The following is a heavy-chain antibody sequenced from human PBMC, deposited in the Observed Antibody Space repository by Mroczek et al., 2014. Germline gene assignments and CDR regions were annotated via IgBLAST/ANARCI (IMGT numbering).Heavy chain of an antibody. CDR1: GSSLRNYA. J-gene: IGHJ4*02. CDR2: ISTDGNNK. V-gene: IGHV3-30*03. D-gene: IGHD4-17*01. Sequence: QVQLVESGGGVVQPGRSLRLSCAMSGSSLRNYAMDWVRQAPGKGLEWVAFISTDGNNKHYADSVRGRFIISRDDSKNMMYLQMSSLRTEDTALYYCAIGADYAITTWGQGTLVTVSS. CDR3: AIGADYAITT.